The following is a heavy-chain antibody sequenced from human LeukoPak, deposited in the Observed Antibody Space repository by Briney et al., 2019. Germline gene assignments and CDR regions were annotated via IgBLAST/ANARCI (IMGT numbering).Heavy chain of an antibody. D-gene: IGHD2-8*01. V-gene: IGHV4-4*07. CDR1: GGSISSYY. CDR3: ARDSYCTNGVCFHDAFDI. Sequence: PSETLSLTCTVSGGSISSYYWSWIRQPAGKGLEWIGRIYTSGSANYNPSLKSRVTMSVDTSKNQFSLKLSSVTAADTAVYYCARDSYCTNGVCFHDAFDIWGQGTMVTVSS. J-gene: IGHJ3*02. CDR2: IYTSGSA.